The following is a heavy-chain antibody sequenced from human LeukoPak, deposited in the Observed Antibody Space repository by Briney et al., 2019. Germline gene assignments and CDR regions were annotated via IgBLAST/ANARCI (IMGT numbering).Heavy chain of an antibody. V-gene: IGHV4-39*07. CDR1: GGSISSSSYY. J-gene: IGHJ3*02. D-gene: IGHD3-10*01. Sequence: SETLSLTCTVSGGSISSSSYYWGWIRQPPGKGLEWIGSIYYGGSTYYNPSLKSRVTISVDTSKNQFSLKLSSVTAADTAVYYCARGSITMVRGVIYSDAFDIWGQGTMVTVSS. CDR2: IYYGGST. CDR3: ARGSITMVRGVIYSDAFDI.